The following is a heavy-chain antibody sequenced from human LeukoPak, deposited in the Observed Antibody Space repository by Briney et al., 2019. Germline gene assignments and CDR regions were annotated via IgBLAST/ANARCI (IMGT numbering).Heavy chain of an antibody. D-gene: IGHD3-22*01. CDR2: IYSGGST. V-gene: IGHV3-66*01. J-gene: IGHJ3*02. CDR1: GFTVSNND. Sequence: PGGSLRLSCAASGFTVSNNDMSWVRQAPGKGLEWVSLIYSGGSTHYTDSVKGRFNISRDNSKNTLYLQMNSLRAEDTAVHYCARGLYSSGYYYDAFDIWGQGTMVTASS. CDR3: ARGLYSSGYYYDAFDI.